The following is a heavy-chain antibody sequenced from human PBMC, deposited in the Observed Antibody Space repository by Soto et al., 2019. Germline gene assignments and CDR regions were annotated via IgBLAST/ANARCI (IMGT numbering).Heavy chain of an antibody. J-gene: IGHJ6*02. V-gene: IGHV1-69*01. CDR2: IIPIFGTA. CDR1: GGTFSSYA. CDR3: ARDPYEYQPHYHYYGMDV. Sequence: QVQLVQSGAEVKKPGSSVKVSCKASGGTFSSYAISWVRQAPGQGLEWMGGIIPIFGTANYAQKFQGRVTITADESTSTAYMELSSLRSEDTAVYYCARDPYEYQPHYHYYGMDVWGQGTTVTVSS. D-gene: IGHD2-2*01.